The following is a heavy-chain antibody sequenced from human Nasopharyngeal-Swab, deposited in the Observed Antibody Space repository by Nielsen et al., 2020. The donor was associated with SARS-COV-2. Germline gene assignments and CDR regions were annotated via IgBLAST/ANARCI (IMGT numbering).Heavy chain of an antibody. Sequence: VRQAPGKGLEWVSGISWNSGSIGYADSVKGRFTISRDNAKNSLYLQMNSLRAEDTAVYYCARDSSWGRDGYYRGDYWGQGTLVTVSS. J-gene: IGHJ4*02. D-gene: IGHD5-24*01. CDR3: ARDSSWGRDGYYRGDY. CDR2: ISWNSGSI. V-gene: IGHV3-9*01.